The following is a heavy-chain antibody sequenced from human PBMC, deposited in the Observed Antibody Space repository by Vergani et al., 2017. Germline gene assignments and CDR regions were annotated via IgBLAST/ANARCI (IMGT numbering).Heavy chain of an antibody. Sequence: QVQLQESGPGLVKPSQTLSLPCPVSCGSIRSCCYYWSWILQHPGTGLEWIWYIYYSGSTYYNPSLKSRVTISVDTSKNQFSRKLGSLTAADTAVDYCAGDVRTVTTSWWFDPWGQGTLVTVSS. V-gene: IGHV4-31*03. J-gene: IGHJ5*02. CDR2: IYYSGST. CDR3: AGDVRTVTTSWWFDP. D-gene: IGHD4-17*01. CDR1: CGSIRSCCYY.